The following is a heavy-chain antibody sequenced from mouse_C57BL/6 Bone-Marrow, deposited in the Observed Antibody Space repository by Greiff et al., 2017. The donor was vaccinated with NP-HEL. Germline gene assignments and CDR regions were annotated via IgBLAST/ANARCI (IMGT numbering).Heavy chain of an antibody. CDR1: GYTFTSYW. CDR3: AIIMNYYGSDAMDY. J-gene: IGHJ4*01. Sequence: QVQLQQPGAELVMPGASVKLSCKASGYTFTSYWMHWVKQRPGQGLEWIGEIDPSDSYTNYNQKFKGKSTLTVDKSSSTAYMQLSSLTSEDSAVYYCAIIMNYYGSDAMDYWGQGTSVTVSS. D-gene: IGHD1-1*01. CDR2: IDPSDSYT. V-gene: IGHV1-69*01.